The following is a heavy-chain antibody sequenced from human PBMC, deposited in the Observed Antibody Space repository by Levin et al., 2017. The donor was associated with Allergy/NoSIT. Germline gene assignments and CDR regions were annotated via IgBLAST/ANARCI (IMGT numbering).Heavy chain of an antibody. CDR2: IHNTGAT. D-gene: IGHD3-10*01. CDR3: ARGLRVVVRGERHNWFDP. Sequence: PSETLSLTCAVSGGSFSNGDYYWSWIRQPPGNGLEWIGYIHNTGATYYNPSLQSRVTISMDTSQNQFSLKLHSVTAADTAVYYCARGLRVVVRGERHNWFDPWGQGTLVTVSS. V-gene: IGHV4-30-4*01. J-gene: IGHJ5*02. CDR1: GGSFSNGDYY.